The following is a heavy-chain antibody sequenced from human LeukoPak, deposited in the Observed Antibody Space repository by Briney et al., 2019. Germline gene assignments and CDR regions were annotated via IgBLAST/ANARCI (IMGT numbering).Heavy chain of an antibody. V-gene: IGHV3-21*01. CDR2: ISSSSSYI. D-gene: IGHD3-9*01. CDR1: GFTFSSYS. Sequence: SGGSLRLSCAASGFTFSSYSMNWVRQAPGKGLEWVSSISSSSSYIYYADSVKGRFTISRDNAKNSLYLQMNSLRAEDTAVYYCARDLGYYDILTGYYKDAFDIWGQGTMVTVSS. J-gene: IGHJ3*02. CDR3: ARDLGYYDILTGYYKDAFDI.